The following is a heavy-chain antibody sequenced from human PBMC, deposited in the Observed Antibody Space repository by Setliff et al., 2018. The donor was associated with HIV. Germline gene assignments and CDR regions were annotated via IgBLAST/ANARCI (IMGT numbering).Heavy chain of an antibody. Sequence: ASVKVSCKTSGYAFSDYSIHWVRQAPGQGLEWVGRINPDSRGTNYAQAFQGRVTMTRDTSANTAYMELSRLRSDDTAVFYCARGVKGIATTGKYYFDYWGQGTLVTVSS. CDR3: ARGVKGIATTGKYYFDY. CDR1: GYAFSDYS. CDR2: INPDSRGT. D-gene: IGHD6-13*01. V-gene: IGHV1-2*06. J-gene: IGHJ4*02.